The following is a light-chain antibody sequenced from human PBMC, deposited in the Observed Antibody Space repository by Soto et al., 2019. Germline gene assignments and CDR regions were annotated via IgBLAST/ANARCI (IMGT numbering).Light chain of an antibody. CDR1: SSDGGGYNF. Sequence: QSALTQPASVSGSPGQSITISCTGTSSDGGGYNFVSWYQLHPGKAPKLMIYDVSNRPSGVSDRFSGSKSGNTASLTISGLQAEDEADYYCSSYTSSSTLEVFGGGTKVTVL. CDR2: DVS. V-gene: IGLV2-14*01. J-gene: IGLJ2*01. CDR3: SSYTSSSTLEV.